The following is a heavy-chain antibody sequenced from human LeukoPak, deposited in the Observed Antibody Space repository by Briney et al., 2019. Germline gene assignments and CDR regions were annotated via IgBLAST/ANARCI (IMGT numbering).Heavy chain of an antibody. CDR3: AKGPNYDILTGWRKTHNAFDI. Sequence: GGSLRLSCAASGFTFSSYGMHWVRQAPGKGLEWVAFIRNDGSNKYYADSVKGRFTISRDNSKNTLYLQMNSLRPEDTAVYYCAKGPNYDILTGWRKTHNAFDIWGQGTMVTVSS. V-gene: IGHV3-30*02. D-gene: IGHD3-9*01. CDR1: GFTFSSYG. CDR2: IRNDGSNK. J-gene: IGHJ3*02.